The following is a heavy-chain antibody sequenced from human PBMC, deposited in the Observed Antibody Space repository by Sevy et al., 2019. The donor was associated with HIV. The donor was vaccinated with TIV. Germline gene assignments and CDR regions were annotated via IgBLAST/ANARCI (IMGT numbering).Heavy chain of an antibody. D-gene: IGHD2-21*01. CDR3: ATGGSIFQN. Sequence: GGSLRLSCAASGFTFSNVWMSWVRQAPGKGLEWVGHIKSETEGGTTDYGAPMKGRFSISRDDSKATLSLQMNSLKTEDTAVYYCATGGSIFQNWGQGVLVTVSS. J-gene: IGHJ4*02. V-gene: IGHV3-15*01. CDR1: GFTFSNVW. CDR2: IKSETEGGTT.